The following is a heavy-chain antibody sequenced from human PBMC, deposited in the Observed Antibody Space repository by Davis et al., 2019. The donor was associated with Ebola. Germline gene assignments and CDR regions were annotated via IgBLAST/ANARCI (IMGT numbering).Heavy chain of an antibody. V-gene: IGHV1-69*13. CDR1: GYTFTSYG. CDR2: IIPIFGTA. J-gene: IGHJ4*02. CDR3: ARVRSRSYDY. D-gene: IGHD1-26*01. Sequence: SVKVSCKASGYTFTSYGISWVRQAPGQGLEWMGGIIPIFGTANYAQKFQGRVTITADESTSTAYMELSSLRSEDTVVYYCARVRSRSYDYWGQGTLVTVSS.